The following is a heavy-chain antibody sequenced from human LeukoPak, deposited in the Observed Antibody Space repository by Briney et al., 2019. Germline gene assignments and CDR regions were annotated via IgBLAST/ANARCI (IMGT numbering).Heavy chain of an antibody. V-gene: IGHV1-69*13. CDR3: AREKGYCSSTSCYVAGGGAFDI. Sequence: SVKVSCKASGGTFSSYAISWVRQAPGQGLEWMGGIIPIFGTANYAQKFQGRVTITADESTSTAYMELSSLRSEDTAVYYCAREKGYCSSTSCYVAGGGAFDIWGQGTMVTVSS. D-gene: IGHD2-2*01. CDR2: IIPIFGTA. CDR1: GGTFSSYA. J-gene: IGHJ3*02.